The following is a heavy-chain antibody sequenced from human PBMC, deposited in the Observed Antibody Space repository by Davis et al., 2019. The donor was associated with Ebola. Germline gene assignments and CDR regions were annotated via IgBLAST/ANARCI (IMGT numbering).Heavy chain of an antibody. D-gene: IGHD3-9*01. Sequence: HTGGSLRLSCAASGFTFRSHWMHWVRQAPGKGLEWVSRINNDGSRTKYADSVKGRLTISRDNAKNTLYLQMNSLRTEDTAIYYCVRLTGNDAFDLWGQGTMVTVSS. J-gene: IGHJ3*01. CDR2: INNDGSRT. CDR1: GFTFRSHW. CDR3: VRLTGNDAFDL. V-gene: IGHV3-74*01.